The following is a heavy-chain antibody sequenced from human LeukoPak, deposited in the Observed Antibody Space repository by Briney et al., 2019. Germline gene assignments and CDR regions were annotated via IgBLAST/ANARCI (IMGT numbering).Heavy chain of an antibody. Sequence: SETLSLTCTVSGYSISSGYYWGWIRQPPGKGLEWIGNIYHSGNTYYNPSLKSRVTISVDTSKNQFSLKLSSVTAADTAVYYCARVLVDCSGGSCYYFDYWGQGTLVTVSS. D-gene: IGHD2-15*01. CDR1: GYSISSGYY. CDR2: IYHSGNT. CDR3: ARVLVDCSGGSCYYFDY. V-gene: IGHV4-38-2*02. J-gene: IGHJ4*02.